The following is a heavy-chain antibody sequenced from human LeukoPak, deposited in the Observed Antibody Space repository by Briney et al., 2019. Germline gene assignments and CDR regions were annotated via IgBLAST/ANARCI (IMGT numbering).Heavy chain of an antibody. J-gene: IGHJ6*03. CDR1: IGSISSYY. Sequence: SETLSLTSTLSIGSISSYYWSWLRPPGARGRAWIGRFCSSGSTKYMPAVKTRVTMSVDTSKTQSSLKLSTVTAADKAVYYWAREIVGTTTRAGYYYYYMDVTGKGTTLTVSS. V-gene: IGHV4-4*07. CDR3: AREIVGTTTRAGYYYYYMDV. D-gene: IGHD1-26*01. CDR2: FCSSGST.